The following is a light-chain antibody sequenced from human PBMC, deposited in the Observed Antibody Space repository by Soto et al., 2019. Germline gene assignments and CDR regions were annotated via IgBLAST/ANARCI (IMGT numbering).Light chain of an antibody. CDR2: KAS. Sequence: DIQMTQSPSTLSGSVGDRVTITCRASQTISSWLAWYQQKPGKAPKLLIYKASTLKSGVPSRFSGSGSGTEFALIITSLQPEDSATYYCQQSYIIPRTFGQGTKVDIK. J-gene: IGKJ2*02. CDR3: QQSYIIPRT. CDR1: QTISSW. V-gene: IGKV1-5*03.